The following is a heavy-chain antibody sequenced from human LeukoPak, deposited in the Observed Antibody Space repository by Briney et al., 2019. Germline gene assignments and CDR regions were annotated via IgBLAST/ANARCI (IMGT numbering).Heavy chain of an antibody. CDR2: IYYSGST. J-gene: IGHJ4*02. CDR1: GYSIRSGYY. Sequence: PSETLSLTCTVSGYSIRSGYYWGWIRQPPGKGLEWIGSIYYSGSTYYNPSLKSRVTISVDTSKNQFSLKLSSVTAADTAVYYCARSFGGAAMVSIWGQGTLVTVSS. D-gene: IGHD5-18*01. CDR3: ARSFGGAAMVSI. V-gene: IGHV4-38-2*02.